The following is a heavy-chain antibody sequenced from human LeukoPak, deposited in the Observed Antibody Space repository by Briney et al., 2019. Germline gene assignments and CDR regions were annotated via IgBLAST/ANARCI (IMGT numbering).Heavy chain of an antibody. CDR2: IIPIFGIA. D-gene: IGHD6-19*01. CDR1: GGTFSSYA. Sequence: SVKVSCKASGGTFSSYAISWVRQAPGRGLEWMGRIIPIFGIANYAQKFQGRVTITADKSTSTAYMELSSLRSEDTAVYYCARDQVAGTGWFDYWGQGTLVTVSS. J-gene: IGHJ4*02. CDR3: ARDQVAGTGWFDY. V-gene: IGHV1-69*04.